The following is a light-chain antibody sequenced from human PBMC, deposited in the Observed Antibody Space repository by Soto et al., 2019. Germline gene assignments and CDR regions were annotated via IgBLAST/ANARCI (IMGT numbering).Light chain of an antibody. CDR2: GAS. J-gene: IGKJ2*01. CDR1: QTIANN. CDR3: QQYNNWPPYT. Sequence: ETVMTQSPATLSVSPGERATLSCRASQTIANNLAWYQQRPGQAPRLLTYGASTRATGIPARFSGSGSGTEFTLTISSLQSEDFAVYYWQQYNNWPPYTFGQGTKLEIK. V-gene: IGKV3-15*01.